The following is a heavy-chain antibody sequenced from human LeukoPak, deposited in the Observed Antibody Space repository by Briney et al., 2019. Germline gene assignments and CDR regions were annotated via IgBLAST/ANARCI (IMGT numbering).Heavy chain of an antibody. V-gene: IGHV1-8*01. CDR3: ARSGFSNTFPLDY. CDR2: MNPDSGNT. D-gene: IGHD2/OR15-2a*01. J-gene: IGHJ4*02. CDR1: GYTFTSYD. Sequence: GASVKVSCKASGYTFTSYDINWVRQATGQGLEWMGWMNPDSGNTGYAQKFQGRVTMTRDTSISTAYMELSSLRSEDTAVYYCARSGFSNTFPLDYWGQGTLVTVSS.